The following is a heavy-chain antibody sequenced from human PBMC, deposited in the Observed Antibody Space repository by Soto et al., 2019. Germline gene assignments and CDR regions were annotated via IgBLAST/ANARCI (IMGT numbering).Heavy chain of an antibody. Sequence: PSETLSLTCTLSGVSISSSSYYWGWIRQPPGKALELIGSMYYSGSTYYNPSLNSRVTIXXXXAXNXLXLXSXSVPXADTAVYYCVRFDYYYGMDVWGQGTTVT. CDR1: GVSISSSSYY. J-gene: IGHJ6*02. CDR3: VRFDYYYGMDV. V-gene: IGHV4-39*01. CDR2: MYYSGST.